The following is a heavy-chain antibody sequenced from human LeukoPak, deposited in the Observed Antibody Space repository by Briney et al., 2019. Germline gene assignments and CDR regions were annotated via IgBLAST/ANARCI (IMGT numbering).Heavy chain of an antibody. CDR2: VDPEDGET. J-gene: IGHJ3*02. CDR1: GYTFTDYY. V-gene: IGHV1-69-2*01. Sequence: ASVKVSCKVSGYTFTDYYLHWVQPAPGKGLEWMGLVDPEDGETLYAEKFQGRVTLTADTYTDTPYMELSSQRCEDTAVYYYATVRPFRDSPAAFDIWGQGTMVTVSS. CDR3: ATVRPFRDSPAAFDI. D-gene: IGHD2-2*01.